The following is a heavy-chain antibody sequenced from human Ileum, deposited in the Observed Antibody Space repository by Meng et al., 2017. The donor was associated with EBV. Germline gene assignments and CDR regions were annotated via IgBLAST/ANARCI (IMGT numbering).Heavy chain of an antibody. D-gene: IGHD3-22*01. CDR1: GYSISSTNW. CDR3: ARNVPGTSAYYD. CDR2: IYYSGST. Sequence: QEQVQESGPGLVKPSDTLPLPCAVSGYSISSTNWWGWIRQPPGKGLEWIGYIYYSGSTSYNPSLKSRVTMSVDTSKNQFSLNLNSVTAVDTAVYYCARNVPGTSAYYDWGQGTLVTVSS. J-gene: IGHJ4*02. V-gene: IGHV4-28*01.